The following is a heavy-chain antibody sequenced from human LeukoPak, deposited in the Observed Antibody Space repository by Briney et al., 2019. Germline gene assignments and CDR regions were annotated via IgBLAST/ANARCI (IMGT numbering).Heavy chain of an antibody. D-gene: IGHD1-14*01. Sequence: PGGSLRLSCAAYGFTFSSYAMSWVRQAPGKGLEWVSGIDQRGRDTPYADSVKGRFTVSRDNSKNMLYLQMNSLRVEDTAIYYCAKKKSGPNPFDFWGQGTLVTVSS. CDR3: AKKKSGPNPFDF. CDR2: IDQRGRDT. J-gene: IGHJ4*02. CDR1: GFTFSSYA. V-gene: IGHV3-23*01.